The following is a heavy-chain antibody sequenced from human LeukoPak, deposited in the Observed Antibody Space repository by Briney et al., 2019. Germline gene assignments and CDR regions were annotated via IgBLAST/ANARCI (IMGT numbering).Heavy chain of an antibody. Sequence: GGSLRLSCAASGFTFSSYGMHWVRQAPGKGLEWVAVISYDGSNKYYADSVKGRFTISRDNSKNTLYLQMNSLRAEDTAVYYCAKDSPGGLRLGYFDYWGQGTLVTVSS. CDR2: ISYDGSNK. D-gene: IGHD5-12*01. CDR3: AKDSPGGLRLGYFDY. CDR1: GFTFSSYG. J-gene: IGHJ4*02. V-gene: IGHV3-30*18.